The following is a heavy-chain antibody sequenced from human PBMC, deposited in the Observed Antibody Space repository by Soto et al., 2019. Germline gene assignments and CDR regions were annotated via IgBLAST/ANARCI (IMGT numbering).Heavy chain of an antibody. D-gene: IGHD3-22*01. J-gene: IGHJ6*02. CDR3: ARHLPHYYDSSGLRDGLDV. V-gene: IGHV4-39*01. CDR2: IYYSGTT. Sequence: SETLSLTCIVSGGSISSSYYWDWIRQPPGKGLEWIGSIYYSGTTYYSPSLKSRVTISVDTSKNQFSLKLSSVTAADTAVYYCARHLPHYYDSSGLRDGLDVWGQGTTVTVSS. CDR1: GGSISSSYY.